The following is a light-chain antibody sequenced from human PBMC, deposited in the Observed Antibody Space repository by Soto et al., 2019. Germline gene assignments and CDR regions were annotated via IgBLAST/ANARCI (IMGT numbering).Light chain of an antibody. J-gene: IGKJ1*01. CDR3: QQYNNWPPWT. Sequence: EIVMTQSPATLSVSPGERATLSCRASQSVSSNLAWYQQKPGQTPRLLIYGASTRDTGIPARFSGSGSGTEFTLTISSLQSEDLAVYYCQQYNNWPPWTFGQGTKVEI. CDR1: QSVSSN. V-gene: IGKV3-15*01. CDR2: GAS.